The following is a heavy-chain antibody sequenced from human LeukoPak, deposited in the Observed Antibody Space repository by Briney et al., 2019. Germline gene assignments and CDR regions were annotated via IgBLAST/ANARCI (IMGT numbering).Heavy chain of an antibody. Sequence: GGSLRLSCAASAFTFSSYSMNWVRQAPGKGLEWVSSIRSSSSYIYYADSVKGRFTIYRDNAKNSLYLQMNSLRAEDTAVYYCARDPNSSSAFDIWGQGTMVTVSS. CDR3: ARDPNSSSAFDI. CDR2: IRSSSSYI. CDR1: AFTFSSYS. V-gene: IGHV3-21*01. J-gene: IGHJ3*02. D-gene: IGHD6-6*01.